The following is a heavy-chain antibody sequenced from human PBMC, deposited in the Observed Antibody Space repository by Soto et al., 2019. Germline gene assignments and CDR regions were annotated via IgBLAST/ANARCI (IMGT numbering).Heavy chain of an antibody. J-gene: IGHJ4*02. V-gene: IGHV4-39*01. CDR2: ISYSGST. CDR3: VRRAEYTKWVQRFDY. D-gene: IGHD6-25*01. CDR1: GGSINSSSYN. Sequence: PSETLSLTCIVSGGSINSSSYNWGWIRQPPGKGLEWIGSISYSGSTYYNPSLKSRVTISIDTSKSQFSLKLSSVTAADTAVYYCVRRAEYTKWVQRFDYWGQGTRVTVSS.